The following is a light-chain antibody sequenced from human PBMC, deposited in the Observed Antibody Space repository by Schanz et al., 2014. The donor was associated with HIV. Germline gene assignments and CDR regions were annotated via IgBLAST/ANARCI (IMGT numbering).Light chain of an antibody. V-gene: IGLV2-14*01. CDR3: SSYTSSSTRV. J-gene: IGLJ3*02. CDR1: SSDIFGHDY. CDR2: EGS. Sequence: QSALTQPASVSGSPGQSISIVCTAASSDIFGHDYVSWYQQHPGKAPKLMIYEGSKRPSGVSNRFSGSKSGNTASLTISGLQAEDEADYYCSSYTSSSTRVFGGGTKLTVL.